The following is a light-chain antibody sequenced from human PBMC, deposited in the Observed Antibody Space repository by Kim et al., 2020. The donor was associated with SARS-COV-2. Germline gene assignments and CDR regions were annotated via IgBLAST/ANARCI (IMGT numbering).Light chain of an antibody. J-gene: IGLJ3*02. CDR3: CSFAPGTIWV. V-gene: IGLV2-23*01. CDR2: GDS. CDR1: YNF. Sequence: YNFVSWYQQYSGKAPKLLIYGDSKRPSGISNRFSASKSGNTAYLTISGLQGEDEADYYCCSFAPGTIWVFGGGTQLTVL.